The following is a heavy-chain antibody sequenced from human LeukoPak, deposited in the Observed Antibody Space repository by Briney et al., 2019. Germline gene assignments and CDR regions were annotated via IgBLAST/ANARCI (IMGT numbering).Heavy chain of an antibody. J-gene: IGHJ4*02. CDR1: GFTFSGYW. D-gene: IGHD6-13*01. CDR2: INQDGSEK. CDR3: ARDRVWTVLY. Sequence: PGGSLRLSCAASGFTFSGYWMSWVRQAPGKGLEWVANINQDGSEKYYVDSVKGRFTISRDNAKNSVYLQMNGLRAEDTAVYYCARDRVWTVLYWGQGTLVSVSS. V-gene: IGHV3-7*01.